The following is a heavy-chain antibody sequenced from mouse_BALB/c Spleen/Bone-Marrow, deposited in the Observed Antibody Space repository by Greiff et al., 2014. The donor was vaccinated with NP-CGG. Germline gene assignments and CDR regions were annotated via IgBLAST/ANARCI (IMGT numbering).Heavy chain of an antibody. Sequence: EVQRVESGGGLVQPGGSLRLSCATSGFTFTDYYMSWVRQPPGKALERLGFIRNKPNGYTTEYSASVKGRFTISRDNSQSILYLQMNTLRVEDSATYYCTRDMGLLRFDYWGQGTTLTVSS. CDR2: IRNKPNGYTT. D-gene: IGHD1-1*01. CDR3: TRDMGLLRFDY. CDR1: GFTFTDYY. J-gene: IGHJ2*01. V-gene: IGHV7-3*02.